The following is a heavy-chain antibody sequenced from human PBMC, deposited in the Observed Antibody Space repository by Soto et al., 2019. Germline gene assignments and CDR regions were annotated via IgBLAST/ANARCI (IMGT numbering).Heavy chain of an antibody. CDR3: AADKEEWLPGDDDYYYYGMDV. J-gene: IGHJ6*02. V-gene: IGHV1-58*01. CDR2: IVVGSGNT. Sequence: SVKVSCKASGFTFTSSAVQWVRQARGQRLEWIGWIVVGSGNTNYAQKFHERVTITRDMSTSTAYMELSSLRSEDTAVYYCAADKEEWLPGDDDYYYYGMDVWGQGTTVTVSS. CDR1: GFTFTSSA. D-gene: IGHD3-3*01.